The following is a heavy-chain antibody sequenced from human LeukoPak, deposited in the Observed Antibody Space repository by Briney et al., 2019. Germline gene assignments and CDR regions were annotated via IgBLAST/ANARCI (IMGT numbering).Heavy chain of an antibody. J-gene: IGHJ4*02. CDR2: IKEDGSDK. V-gene: IGHV3-7*01. Sequence: PGGSLRLSCAASGITFSITWMTWVRQAPGKGLECVANIKEDGSDKYYVDSVKGRFTVSRDNAKNSLYVQMNNLRAEDTAVYYCANDHGLWTGPLSLWGQGTLVTVSS. CDR1: GITFSITW. CDR3: ANDHGLWTGPLSL. D-gene: IGHD3/OR15-3a*01.